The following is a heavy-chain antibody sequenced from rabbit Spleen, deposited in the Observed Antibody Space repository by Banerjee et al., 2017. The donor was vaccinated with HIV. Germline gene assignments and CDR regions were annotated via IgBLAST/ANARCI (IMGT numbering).Heavy chain of an antibody. CDR3: ARDLVAVIGWNFNL. J-gene: IGHJ4*01. Sequence: QEQLVESGGGLVKPEGSLKLSCTASGFSFSNKAVMCWVRQAPGKGLEWIGYIDPLFGNTYYASWAKGRFMMSRTSSTTVTLQMTSLAAADTATYFCARDLVAVIGWNFNLWGPGTLVTVS. CDR1: GFSFSNKAV. V-gene: IGHV1S45*01. CDR2: IDPLFGNT. D-gene: IGHD1-1*01.